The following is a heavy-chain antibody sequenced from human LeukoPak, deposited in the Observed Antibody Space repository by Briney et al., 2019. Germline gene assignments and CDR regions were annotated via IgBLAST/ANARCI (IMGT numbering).Heavy chain of an antibody. CDR1: GGSISSYY. D-gene: IGHD1-26*01. Sequence: SETLSLTCTVSGGSISSYYWSWIRQPPGQGLEWIGYIYYSGSTNYNPSLKSRVTISVDTSKNQFSLKLSSVTAADTAVYYCARDTVSGSYPHWGQGTLVTVSS. CDR2: IYYSGST. V-gene: IGHV4-59*01. J-gene: IGHJ4*02. CDR3: ARDTVSGSYPH.